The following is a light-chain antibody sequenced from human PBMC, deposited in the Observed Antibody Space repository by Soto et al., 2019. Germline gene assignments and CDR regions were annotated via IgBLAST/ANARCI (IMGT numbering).Light chain of an antibody. CDR2: AAS. CDR1: QTISTY. J-gene: IGKJ2*01. CDR3: QQSYSIPFT. Sequence: DIQMTQSPSSLSASVGDRVTITCRASQTISTYLNWYQQKRGKAPELLIYAASTLHSGVPSRFSGSGSVTDLTLTISSFQPEDVAPYCCQQSYSIPFTFCQGTKREIK. V-gene: IGKV1-39*01.